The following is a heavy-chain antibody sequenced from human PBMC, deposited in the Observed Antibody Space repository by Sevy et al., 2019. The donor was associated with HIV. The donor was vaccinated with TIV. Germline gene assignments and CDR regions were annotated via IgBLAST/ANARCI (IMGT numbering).Heavy chain of an antibody. D-gene: IGHD3-10*02. CDR3: AREGCSKPHDY. CDR1: EFTFSSYA. CDR2: FSFGCGKI. J-gene: IGHJ4*02. Sequence: RGSLRLSCAASEFTFSSYAMSWVRQAPGKGLEWVSTFSFGCGKINYADSVKGRFTISRDNSKNTLYLQMHSLRAEDTAVYYCAREGCSKPHDYWGQGTLVTVSS. V-gene: IGHV3-23*01.